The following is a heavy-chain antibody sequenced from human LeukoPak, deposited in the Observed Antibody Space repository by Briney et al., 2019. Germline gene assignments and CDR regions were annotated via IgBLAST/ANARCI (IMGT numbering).Heavy chain of an antibody. CDR2: ISSSSVFI. D-gene: IGHD2-2*02. CDR3: ARVWSDCSYTNCYISEY. V-gene: IGHV3-21*01. CDR1: GFTFSSYS. J-gene: IGHJ4*02. Sequence: GGSLRLSCAASGFTFSSYSMNWVRQAPGERLEWVSSISSSSVFIYYADAVKGRFTISRDDAKNSLFLQMNGLRAEDTAVYYCARVWSDCSYTNCYISEYWGQGTLVTVSS.